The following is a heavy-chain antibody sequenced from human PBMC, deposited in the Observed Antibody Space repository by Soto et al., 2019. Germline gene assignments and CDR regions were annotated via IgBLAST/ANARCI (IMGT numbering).Heavy chain of an antibody. D-gene: IGHD6-6*01. V-gene: IGHV1-24*01. CDR1: GYTLTELS. CDR3: ARFRSIAARPAKYVSIYYFDY. CDR2: FDPEDGET. J-gene: IGHJ4*02. Sequence: ASVKVSCKVSGYTLTELSMHWVRQAPGKGLEWMGGFDPEDGETIYAQKFQGRVTMTEDTSTDTAYMELSSLRSEDTAVYYCARFRSIAARPAKYVSIYYFDYWGQGTLVTVSS.